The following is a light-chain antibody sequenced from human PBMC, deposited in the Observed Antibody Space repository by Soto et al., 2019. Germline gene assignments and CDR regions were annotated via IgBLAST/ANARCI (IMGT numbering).Light chain of an antibody. CDR3: AGWDDSLDGYVV. CDR1: SSDISSNP. CDR2: SNN. Sequence: QSLLTQPPSASGTPGQRVTISCSGTSSDISSNPINWYQQLPGTAPKLLIYSNNQRPSGVPDRFSGSNSGTSASLAISGLQSEDEAIYYCAGWDDSLDGYVVFGGGTKLTVL. J-gene: IGLJ2*01. V-gene: IGLV1-44*01.